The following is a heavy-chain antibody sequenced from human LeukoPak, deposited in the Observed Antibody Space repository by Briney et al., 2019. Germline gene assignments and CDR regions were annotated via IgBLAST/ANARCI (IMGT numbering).Heavy chain of an antibody. D-gene: IGHD6-13*01. V-gene: IGHV3-30*04. CDR1: GFTFSSYA. J-gene: IGHJ5*02. CDR3: AKEARYSSSWYANWFDP. Sequence: PGGSLGLSCAASGFTFSSYAMHWVRQAPGKGLEWVAVISYDGSNKYYADSVKGRFTISRDSSKNTLYLQMNSLRAEDTAVYYCAKEARYSSSWYANWFDPWGQGTLVTVSS. CDR2: ISYDGSNK.